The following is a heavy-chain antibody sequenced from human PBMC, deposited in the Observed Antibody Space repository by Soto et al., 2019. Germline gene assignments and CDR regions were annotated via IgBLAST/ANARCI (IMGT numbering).Heavy chain of an antibody. CDR1: GGAFSTYA. CDR3: ARELKAGGHFGMDV. D-gene: IGHD3-16*01. Sequence: QVQLVQAGAEVKEPGSSVKVACQASGGAFSTYAISWVRQAPGQGLEWMGGVIPLFGTSNYLPKFQGRVSIAPDRSTETVYMALSRLRFDDTAVYFCARELKAGGHFGMDVWGQGTTVTVSS. J-gene: IGHJ6*02. V-gene: IGHV1-69*06. CDR2: VIPLFGTS.